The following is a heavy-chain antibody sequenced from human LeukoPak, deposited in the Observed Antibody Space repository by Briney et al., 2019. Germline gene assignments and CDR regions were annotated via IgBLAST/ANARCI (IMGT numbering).Heavy chain of an antibody. CDR1: GGSISSGSYY. V-gene: IGHV4-61*02. CDR3: ARGQRGYYDSSPDY. D-gene: IGHD3-22*01. J-gene: IGHJ4*02. CDR2: IYTSGST. Sequence: SETLSLTCTVSGGSISSGSYYWSWIRQPAGKGLEWIGRIYTSGSTNYNPSLKSRVTISVDTSKNQFSLKLSSVTAADTAVYYCARGQRGYYDSSPDYWGQGTLVTVSS.